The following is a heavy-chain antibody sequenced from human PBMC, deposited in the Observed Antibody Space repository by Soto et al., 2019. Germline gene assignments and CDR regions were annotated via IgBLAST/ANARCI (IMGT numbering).Heavy chain of an antibody. CDR3: ARPLYSSSWFNWFDP. CDR1: GGSISSSSYY. J-gene: IGHJ5*02. D-gene: IGHD6-13*01. V-gene: IGHV4-39*01. Sequence: TSETLSLTCTVSGGSISSSSYYWGWIRQPPGKGLEWIGSIYYSGSTYYNPSLKSRVTISVDTSKNQFSLKLSSVTAADTAVYYCARPLYSSSWFNWFDPWGQGTLVTVSS. CDR2: IYYSGST.